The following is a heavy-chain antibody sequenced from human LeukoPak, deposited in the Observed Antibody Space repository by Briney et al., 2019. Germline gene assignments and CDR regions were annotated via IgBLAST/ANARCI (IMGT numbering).Heavy chain of an antibody. J-gene: IGHJ1*01. CDR1: GFTVNTNH. D-gene: IGHD2-15*01. CDR3: ATSVVGLSYDEHFQH. V-gene: IGHV3-53*01. Sequence: PGGSLRLSCAASGFTVNTNHMHWVRQAPGKGLEWVSTFYNGGSIYYLDSVKGRFTISRDSFKNTLYLQMNRLRVEDTAFYYCATSVVGLSYDEHFQHWGQGTLVTVSS. CDR2: FYNGGSI.